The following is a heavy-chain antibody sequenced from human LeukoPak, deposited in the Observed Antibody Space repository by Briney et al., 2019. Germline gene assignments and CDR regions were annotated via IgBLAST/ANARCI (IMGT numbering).Heavy chain of an antibody. CDR1: GYSFTSYW. D-gene: IGHD6-19*01. J-gene: IGHJ4*02. CDR2: IYPGDSDT. V-gene: IGHV5-51*01. CDR3: ARGVQWLVPAAFVS. Sequence: GESLKISSKGSGYSFTSYWIGWVRQVPGKGLEWLGIIYPGDSDTRYSPSFQGQVTISADKSISTAYLQWSSLKASDTAMYYCARGVQWLVPAAFVSCGEGTLVTVSS.